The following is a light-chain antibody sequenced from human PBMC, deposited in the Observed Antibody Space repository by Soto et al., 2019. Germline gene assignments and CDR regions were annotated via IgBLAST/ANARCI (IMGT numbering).Light chain of an antibody. Sequence: DIQMTQSPSSLSASVGDRVTITCRASQTIDNFLNWYQQKPGKAPKLLIYDASLLQSGAPSRFSGSASRTDFTLTISTLQSEDFAIYYCQQSYTTPITFGQGTRLESK. CDR2: DAS. J-gene: IGKJ5*01. V-gene: IGKV1-39*01. CDR1: QTIDNF. CDR3: QQSYTTPIT.